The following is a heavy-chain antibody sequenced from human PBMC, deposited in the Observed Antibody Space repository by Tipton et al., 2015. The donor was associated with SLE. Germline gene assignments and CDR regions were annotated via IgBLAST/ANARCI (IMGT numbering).Heavy chain of an antibody. J-gene: IGHJ6*03. CDR3: ARGAGDDCYYYFMYV. CDR1: GGSISSGSYY. Sequence: TLYLTCTVSGGSISSGSYYWSWIRQPAGKGLEWIGRIYTSGSTNYNPSLKSRVTISVDTPKNHFSLKLSSVTAADTAVYYCARGAGDDCYYYFMYVWGKGTTVTVSS. V-gene: IGHV4-61*02. D-gene: IGHD7-27*01. CDR2: IYTSGST.